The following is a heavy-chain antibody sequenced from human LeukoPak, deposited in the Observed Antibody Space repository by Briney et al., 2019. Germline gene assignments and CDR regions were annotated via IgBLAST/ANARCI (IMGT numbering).Heavy chain of an antibody. D-gene: IGHD5-12*01. CDR3: ARGDPRLRLLGY. CDR2: MNPNNGNT. J-gene: IGHJ4*02. V-gene: IGHV1-8*03. Sequence: ASVKVSCKGSGYIFTSYDINWVRQATGQGLEWMGWMNPNNGNTGFAQKFQGRVTITRNTSISTAYMELTTLTFDDTAVYYCARGDPRLRLLGYWGLGTPVTVSP. CDR1: GYIFTSYD.